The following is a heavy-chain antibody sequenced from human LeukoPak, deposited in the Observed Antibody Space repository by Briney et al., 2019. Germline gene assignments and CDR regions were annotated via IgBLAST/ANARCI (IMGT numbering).Heavy chain of an antibody. J-gene: IGHJ4*02. D-gene: IGHD1-1*01. CDR1: GGSISSYY. CDR3: ARGLGLNWSEYYFDY. Sequence: SETLSLTCTVSGGSISSYYWSWIRQPPGKGLEWIGYIYYSGSTNYNPSLKGRVTISVDTSKNQFSLKLSSVTAADTAVYYCARGLGLNWSEYYFDYWGQGTPVTVSS. V-gene: IGHV4-59*01. CDR2: IYYSGST.